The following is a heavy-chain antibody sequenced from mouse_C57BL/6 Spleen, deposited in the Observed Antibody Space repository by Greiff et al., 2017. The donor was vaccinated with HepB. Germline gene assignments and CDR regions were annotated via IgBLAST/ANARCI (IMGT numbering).Heavy chain of an antibody. J-gene: IGHJ3*01. Sequence: VQLQQSGPELVKPGASVKISCKASGYAFSSSWMNWVKQRPGKGLEWIGRIYPGDGDTNYNGKFKGKATLTADKSSSTAYMQLSSLTSEDSAVYFCARYQDYGAWFAYWGQGTLVTVSA. D-gene: IGHD2-4*01. CDR1: GYAFSSSW. V-gene: IGHV1-82*01. CDR2: IYPGDGDT. CDR3: ARYQDYGAWFAY.